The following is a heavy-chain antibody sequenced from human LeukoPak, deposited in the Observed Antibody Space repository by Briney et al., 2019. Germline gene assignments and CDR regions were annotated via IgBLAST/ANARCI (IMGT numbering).Heavy chain of an antibody. V-gene: IGHV4-59*01. J-gene: IGHJ4*02. CDR3: ARDLGYCSSTSCSDS. Sequence: PSETLSLTCTVSGGSISSYYWSWIRQPPGKGLEWIGYIYYSGSTNYNPSLKSRVTISVDTSKNQFSLKLSSVTAADTAAYYCARDLGYCSSTSCSDSWGQGTLVTVSS. D-gene: IGHD2-2*01. CDR1: GGSISSYY. CDR2: IYYSGST.